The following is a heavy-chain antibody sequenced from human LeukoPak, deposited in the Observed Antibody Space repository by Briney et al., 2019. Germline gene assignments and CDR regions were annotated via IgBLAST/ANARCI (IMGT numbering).Heavy chain of an antibody. Sequence: GGSLRLSCAASGFTFSSYAMHWVRQAPGKGLEYVSAISSNGGSTYYANSVKGRFTISRDNSKNTLYLQMGSLRAEVMAVYYCARDHGGSSFDYWGQGTLVTVSS. CDR3: ARDHGGSSFDY. CDR2: ISSNGGST. D-gene: IGHD4-23*01. CDR1: GFTFSSYA. J-gene: IGHJ4*02. V-gene: IGHV3-64*01.